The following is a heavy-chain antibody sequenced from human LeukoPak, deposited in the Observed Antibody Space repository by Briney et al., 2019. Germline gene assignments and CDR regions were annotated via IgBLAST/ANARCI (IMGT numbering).Heavy chain of an antibody. V-gene: IGHV4-59*01. CDR1: GGSISSYY. D-gene: IGHD3-10*01. J-gene: IGHJ4*02. CDR2: IYYSGST. Sequence: SETLSLTCTVSGGSISSYYWSWIRQPPGKGLEWIGYIYYSGSTNYNPSLKSRVTISVDTSKNQFSLKLSSVTAADTAVYYCVRSMEGSGSYLDYWGQGTLVTVSS. CDR3: VRSMEGSGSYLDY.